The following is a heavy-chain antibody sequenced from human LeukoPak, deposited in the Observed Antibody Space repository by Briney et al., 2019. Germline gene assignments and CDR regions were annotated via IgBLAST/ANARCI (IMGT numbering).Heavy chain of an antibody. D-gene: IGHD7-27*01. CDR1: GFIFSDSL. CDR2: IDKDGSEK. CDR3: ATYTNWVAGDV. J-gene: IGHJ6*02. V-gene: IGHV3-7*01. Sequence: GGSLRLSCVASGFIFSDSLMSGLRQAPGEGLEWVADIDKDGSEKYYVDFVKGRFTISRDTAKNSLYLQMSSLRADDTVVYYGATYTNWVAGDVWGQGTTVSVSS.